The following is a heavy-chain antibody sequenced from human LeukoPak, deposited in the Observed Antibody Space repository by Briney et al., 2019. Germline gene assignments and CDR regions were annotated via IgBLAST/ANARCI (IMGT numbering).Heavy chain of an antibody. D-gene: IGHD6-13*01. CDR3: ATEYSSSSYPRLFDY. Sequence: GGSLRLSCAASGFTFSSYGMHWVRQAPGKGLEWVAFIRYDGSNKYYADSVKGRFTISRDNSKNTLYLQMNSLRVEDTAVYYSATEYSSSSYPRLFDYWGQGTLVTVSS. CDR2: IRYDGSNK. V-gene: IGHV3-30*02. CDR1: GFTFSSYG. J-gene: IGHJ4*02.